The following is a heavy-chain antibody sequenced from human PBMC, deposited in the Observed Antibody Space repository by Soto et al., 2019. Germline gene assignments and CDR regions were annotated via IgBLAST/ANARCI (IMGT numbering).Heavy chain of an antibody. CDR2: INPSGGST. CDR1: GYTFTSYY. Sequence: GASVKVSCKASGYTFTSYYIHWVRQAPGQGLEWMGIINPSGGSTSYAQKFQGRVTMTRDTSTSTVYMELSSLRSEDTAVYYCARGITMVRGVIGPNWFDPWGPGPMVTVYS. J-gene: IGHJ5*02. V-gene: IGHV1-46*01. CDR3: ARGITMVRGVIGPNWFDP. D-gene: IGHD3-10*01.